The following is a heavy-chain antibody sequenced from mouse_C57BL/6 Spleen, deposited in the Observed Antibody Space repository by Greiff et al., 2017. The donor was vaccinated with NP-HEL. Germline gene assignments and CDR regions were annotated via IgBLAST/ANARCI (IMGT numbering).Heavy chain of an antibody. CDR3: ARFPTRWYFGV. V-gene: IGHV7-3*01. J-gene: IGHJ1*03. CDR2: IRHKANGSTT. Sequence: EVQLVESGGGLVQPGGSLSLSCAASGFTFTDYYMSWVRQPPGKALEWLGFIRHKANGSTTAYSASVHGHFTISRDNSQIILYLLMNALRAEDSAAYYCARFPTRWYFGVWGTGTTVTVSS. CDR1: GFTFTDYY.